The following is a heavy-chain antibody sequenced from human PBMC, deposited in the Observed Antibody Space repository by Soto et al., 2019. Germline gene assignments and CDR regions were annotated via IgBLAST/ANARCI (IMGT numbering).Heavy chain of an antibody. Sequence: QVQLVESGGGVVQPGRSLRLSCAASGFTFSSYAMHWVRQAPGKGLEWVAVISYDGSNKYHADSVKGRFTISRDNSKNNLYMELNNLGAEGNAVVFCAGEFGITGAPSFDYWGQGTLVTVSS. CDR2: ISYDGSNK. V-gene: IGHV3-30-3*01. D-gene: IGHD3-16*01. CDR1: GFTFSSYA. J-gene: IGHJ4*02. CDR3: AGEFGITGAPSFDY.